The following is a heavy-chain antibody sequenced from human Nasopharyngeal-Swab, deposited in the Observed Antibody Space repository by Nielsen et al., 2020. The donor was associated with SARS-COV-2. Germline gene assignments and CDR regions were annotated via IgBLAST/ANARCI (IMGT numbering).Heavy chain of an antibody. Sequence: GESLKISCAASGFKFSYSWMTWVRQPPGKGLEWVANIRQDAREQFYVDSVKGRFTISRVNAKNSVFLQMNSLRSEDTAVYYCARESVVTGMDDAPDIWGRGTMVTVSS. CDR1: GFKFSYSW. D-gene: IGHD2-21*02. CDR3: ARESVVTGMDDAPDI. J-gene: IGHJ3*02. CDR2: IRQDAREQ. V-gene: IGHV3-7*04.